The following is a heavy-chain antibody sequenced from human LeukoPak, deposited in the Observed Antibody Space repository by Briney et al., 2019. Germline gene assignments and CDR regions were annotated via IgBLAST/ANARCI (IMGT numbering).Heavy chain of an antibody. J-gene: IGHJ4*02. D-gene: IGHD6-6*01. Sequence: PGGSLRLSCAASGFTFSSYSMNWVRQAPGKWLEWVSYISSSSSTIYYADSVKGRFTISRDNAKNSLYLQMNSLRAEDTAVYYCAREEKLVPEYYFDYWGQGTLVTVSS. CDR2: ISSSSSTI. CDR1: GFTFSSYS. CDR3: AREEKLVPEYYFDY. V-gene: IGHV3-48*01.